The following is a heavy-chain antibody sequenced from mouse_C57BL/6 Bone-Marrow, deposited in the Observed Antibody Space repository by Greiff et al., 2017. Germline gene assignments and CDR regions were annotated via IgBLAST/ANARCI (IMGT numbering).Heavy chain of an antibody. V-gene: IGHV1-69*01. CDR2: IDPSDSYT. CDR1: GYTFTSYW. CDR3: ARESNYGSSYDFDY. Sequence: VQLQQPGAELVMPGASVKLSCKASGYTFTSYWMHWVKQRPGQGLEWIGEIDPSDSYTNYNQKFKGKSTLTVEKSSSTAYMQLSSLTSEDSAVYYCARESNYGSSYDFDYWGQGTTLTVSS. D-gene: IGHD1-1*01. J-gene: IGHJ2*01.